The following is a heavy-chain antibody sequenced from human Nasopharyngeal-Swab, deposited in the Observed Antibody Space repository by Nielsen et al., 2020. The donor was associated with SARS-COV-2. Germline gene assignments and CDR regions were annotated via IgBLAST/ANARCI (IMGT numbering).Heavy chain of an antibody. V-gene: IGHV3-30-3*01. J-gene: IGHJ4*02. CDR2: ISYDGSNK. D-gene: IGHD3-9*01. CDR1: GGTFSSYA. CDR3: ASCRVFRLADYFDY. Sequence: SCKASGGTFSSYAMHWVRQAPGKGLEWVAVISYDGSNKYYADSVKGRFTISRDNSKNTLYLQMNSLRAEDTAVYYCASCRVFRLADYFDYWGQGTLVTVSS.